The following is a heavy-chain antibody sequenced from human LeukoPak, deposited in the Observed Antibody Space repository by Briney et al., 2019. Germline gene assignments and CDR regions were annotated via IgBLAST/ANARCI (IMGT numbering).Heavy chain of an antibody. V-gene: IGHV3-11*04. Sequence: GGSLRLSCAASGFTFSDYYMSWIRQAPGKGLEWVSYISTSGSTIYYADSVKGRFTISRDNSKNTLYLQMNSLRAEDTAVYYCARANSSGWFKDYWGQGTLVTVSS. CDR2: ISTSGSTI. D-gene: IGHD6-19*01. CDR1: GFTFSDYY. CDR3: ARANSSGWFKDY. J-gene: IGHJ4*02.